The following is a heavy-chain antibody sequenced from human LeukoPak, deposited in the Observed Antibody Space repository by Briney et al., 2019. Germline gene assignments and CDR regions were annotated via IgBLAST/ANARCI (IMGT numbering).Heavy chain of an antibody. D-gene: IGHD6-19*01. J-gene: IGHJ4*02. CDR3: AREPKQWLTPIDY. CDR1: GFTFSSYS. V-gene: IGHV3-48*04. Sequence: PGGSLRLSCAASGFTFSSYSMNWVRQAPGKGLEWISYITSSSSIIYYADSVKGRFTISRDNAKNSVYLQMNSLRAEDTAVYYCAREPKQWLTPIDYWGQGTLVTVSS. CDR2: ITSSSSII.